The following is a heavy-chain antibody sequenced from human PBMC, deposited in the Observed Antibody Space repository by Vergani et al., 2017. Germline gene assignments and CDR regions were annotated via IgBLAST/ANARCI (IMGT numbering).Heavy chain of an antibody. Sequence: QVQLQESGPGLVKASQTLSLTCSVSGAYVGSGGYYWTWVRQRPGMGLDWIGYIYYSGTTYYNPSLESRLTISLDTSENHLSLKLTSVTDADTAVYYCAGGNDHGTYNPPLDPWGPGTRVTVSS. V-gene: IGHV4-31*03. CDR1: GAYVGSGGYY. CDR2: IYYSGTT. D-gene: IGHD4/OR15-4a*01. J-gene: IGHJ5*02. CDR3: AGGNDHGTYNPPLDP.